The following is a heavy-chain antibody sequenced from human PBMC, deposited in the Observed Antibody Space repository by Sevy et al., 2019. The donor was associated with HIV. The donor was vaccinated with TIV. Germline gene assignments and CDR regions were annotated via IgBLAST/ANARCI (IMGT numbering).Heavy chain of an antibody. D-gene: IGHD6-19*01. CDR1: GFTFSSYW. J-gene: IGHJ4*02. CDR3: VSLFLSYRSGWSYFDY. Sequence: GGSLRLSCAASGFTFSSYWMTWVRQAPGKGLEWVANMRQDGNEKYYVDSVKGRFTISRDNSKNTVDLQMNSVRAEDTAVYYCVSLFLSYRSGWSYFDYWGQGTLVTVSS. CDR2: MRQDGNEK. V-gene: IGHV3-7*01.